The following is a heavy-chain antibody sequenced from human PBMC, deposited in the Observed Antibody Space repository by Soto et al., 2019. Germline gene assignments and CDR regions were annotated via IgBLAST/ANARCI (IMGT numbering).Heavy chain of an antibody. Sequence: EVQLVESGGGLVKPGGSLRLSCAASGFTFSSYSMNWVRQAPGKGLELVSSISSSSSYIYYADSVKGRFTISRDNAKNSLYLQMNSLRAEDTAVYYCAREDIVVVVAARPLDYWGQGTLVTVSS. CDR1: GFTFSSYS. V-gene: IGHV3-21*01. CDR2: ISSSSSYI. J-gene: IGHJ4*02. D-gene: IGHD2-15*01. CDR3: AREDIVVVVAARPLDY.